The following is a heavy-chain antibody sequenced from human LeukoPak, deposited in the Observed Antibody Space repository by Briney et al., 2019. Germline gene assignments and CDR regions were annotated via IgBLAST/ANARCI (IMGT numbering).Heavy chain of an antibody. Sequence: GGSLRLSCAASGFTFSSYGMHWVRQAPGKGLEWVAVISYDGSNKYYADSVKGRFTISRDNSKNTLYLQMNSLRAEDTAVYYCAKQSSQRFYDFWAGYYPLDSWGQGTLVAVSS. CDR2: ISYDGSNK. CDR3: AKQSSQRFYDFWAGYYPLDS. CDR1: GFTFSSYG. D-gene: IGHD3-3*01. V-gene: IGHV3-30*18. J-gene: IGHJ4*02.